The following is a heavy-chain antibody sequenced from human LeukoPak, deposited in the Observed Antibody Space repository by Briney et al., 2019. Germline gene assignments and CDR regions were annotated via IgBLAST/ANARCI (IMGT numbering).Heavy chain of an antibody. Sequence: SETLSLTCTVSGGSISSSSYYWGWIRQPPGKGLEWIGSIYYSGSTYYNPSLKSRVTMSVDKSKNQFSLKLSSVTAADTAVYYCARVLRGGLEYFDYWGQGTLVTVSS. CDR1: GGSISSSSYY. J-gene: IGHJ4*02. CDR3: ARVLRGGLEYFDY. CDR2: IYYSGST. V-gene: IGHV4-39*07.